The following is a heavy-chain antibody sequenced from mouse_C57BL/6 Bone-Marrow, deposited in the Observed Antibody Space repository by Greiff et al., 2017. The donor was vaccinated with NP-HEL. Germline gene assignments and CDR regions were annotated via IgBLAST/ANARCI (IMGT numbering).Heavy chain of an antibody. Sequence: VQVQQPGAELVRPGTSVKLSCKASGYTFTSYWMHWVKQRPGQGLEWIGVIDPSDSYTNYNQKFKGKATLTVDTSSSTAYMQLSSLTSEDSAVYYCARKMGLWFAYWGQGTLVTVSA. D-gene: IGHD4-1*01. V-gene: IGHV1-59*01. J-gene: IGHJ3*01. CDR2: IDPSDSYT. CDR1: GYTFTSYW. CDR3: ARKMGLWFAY.